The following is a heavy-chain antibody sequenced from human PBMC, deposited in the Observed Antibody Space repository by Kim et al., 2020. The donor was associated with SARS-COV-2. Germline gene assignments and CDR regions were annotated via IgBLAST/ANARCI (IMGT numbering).Heavy chain of an antibody. V-gene: IGHV3-64D*09. Sequence: GGSTYYADPVKGRFTISRDNSKNTLYLQMSSLRAEDTAVYYCVGGGGMDVWGQGTTVTVSS. J-gene: IGHJ6*02. CDR3: VGGGGMDV. CDR2: GGST.